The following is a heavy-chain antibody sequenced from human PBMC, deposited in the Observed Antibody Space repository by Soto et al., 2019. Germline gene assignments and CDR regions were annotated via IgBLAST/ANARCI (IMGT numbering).Heavy chain of an antibody. Sequence: QVQLVESGGGVVQPGRSLRLPCAASGFTFSNYGMHWVRQAPGKGLEWVALIWFDGSNKYHADSVKGRFTISRDNSKNTLYLQMNSLRAEDTAVYYCARETHTTYYFDYWGQGTLVTVSS. CDR2: IWFDGSNK. CDR3: ARETHTTYYFDY. D-gene: IGHD1-26*01. J-gene: IGHJ4*02. V-gene: IGHV3-33*01. CDR1: GFTFSNYG.